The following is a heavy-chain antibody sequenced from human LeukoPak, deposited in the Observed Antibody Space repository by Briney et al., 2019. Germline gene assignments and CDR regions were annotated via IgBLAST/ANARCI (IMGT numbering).Heavy chain of an antibody. Sequence: PGGSLRLSCAASGFTFSRNGMNWVRQAPGKGLEWVSSVSNSGDYIHYADSVKGRFTISRDNSKNTLYLQMNSLRAEDTAVYYCASQGDRRDYYYYMDVWGKGTTVTVSS. D-gene: IGHD3-16*01. CDR2: VSNSGDYI. J-gene: IGHJ6*03. CDR1: GFTFSRNG. CDR3: ASQGDRRDYYYYMDV. V-gene: IGHV3-21*01.